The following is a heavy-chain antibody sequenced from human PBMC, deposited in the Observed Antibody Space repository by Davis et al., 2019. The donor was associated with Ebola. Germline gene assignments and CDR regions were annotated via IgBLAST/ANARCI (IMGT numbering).Heavy chain of an antibody. J-gene: IGHJ4*02. CDR2: IGTAGDT. CDR3: ARARFGEWGFDY. CDR1: GFTFRSYD. D-gene: IGHD3-10*01. Sequence: GESLKISCAASGFTFRSYDMHWVRQATGKGLEWVSAIGTAGDTYYPGSVKGRFTISRENAKNSLYLQMNSLRAGDTAVYYCARARFGEWGFDYWGQGTLVTVSS. V-gene: IGHV3-13*01.